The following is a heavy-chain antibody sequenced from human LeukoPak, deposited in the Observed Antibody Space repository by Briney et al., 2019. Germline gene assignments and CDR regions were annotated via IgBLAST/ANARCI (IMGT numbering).Heavy chain of an antibody. V-gene: IGHV4-34*01. CDR3: ARAPYALPDY. CDR2: INHSGST. D-gene: IGHD4-17*01. CDR1: GESFSGYY. Sequence: SETLSLTCAVYGESFSGYYWSWIRQPPGKGLGWIGEINHSGSTNYNPSLKSRVTISVDTSKNQFSLKLSSVTAADTAVYYCARAPYALPDYWGQGTLVTVSS. J-gene: IGHJ4*02.